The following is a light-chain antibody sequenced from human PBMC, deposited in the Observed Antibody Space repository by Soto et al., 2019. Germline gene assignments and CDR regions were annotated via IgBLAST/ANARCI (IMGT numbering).Light chain of an antibody. V-gene: IGKV3-20*01. CDR1: LSVGSIY. Sequence: DIVLTQSPGTLSLSPGERATLSCRASLSVGSIYLAWYQQKPGQAPRLLIHGASNRASGIPDRFSGSGSGTDFTLTISRLEPEDFAGYYCQQYGSSPITFGQGTRLEIK. J-gene: IGKJ5*01. CDR2: GAS. CDR3: QQYGSSPIT.